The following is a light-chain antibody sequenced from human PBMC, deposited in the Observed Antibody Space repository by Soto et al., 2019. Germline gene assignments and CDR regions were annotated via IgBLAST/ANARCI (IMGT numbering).Light chain of an antibody. CDR3: QQSYNLKFT. Sequence: VMTQSPATLSASPGERVTLSCRASQNINTNLVWYQHKPGQAPRVLLYGASSRARGVPARFSGSGSGTDFTLTISSLQPEDFATYYCQQSYNLKFTFGPGTKVDIK. CDR2: GAS. CDR1: QNINTN. V-gene: IGKV3-15*01. J-gene: IGKJ3*01.